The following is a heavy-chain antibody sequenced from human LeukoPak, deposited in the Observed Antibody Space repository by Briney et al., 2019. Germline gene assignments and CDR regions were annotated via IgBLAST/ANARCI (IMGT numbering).Heavy chain of an antibody. V-gene: IGHV3-15*01. Sequence: GGSLRLSCAASGFTFTNAWMTWVRQAPGKGLEWVGRIKSKTDGGTTDYAAPVKGRFIISRDDSKNTLYLQMNSLKTEDTAVYYCNTAYIDSRPWGQGALVTVSS. CDR1: GFTFTNAW. CDR3: NTAYIDSRP. J-gene: IGHJ5*02. CDR2: IKSKTDGGTT. D-gene: IGHD6-6*01.